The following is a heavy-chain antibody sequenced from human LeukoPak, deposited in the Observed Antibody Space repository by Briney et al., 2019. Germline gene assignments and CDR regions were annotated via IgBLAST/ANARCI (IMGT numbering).Heavy chain of an antibody. D-gene: IGHD1-26*01. J-gene: IGHJ4*02. CDR2: IYYSGST. V-gene: IGHV4-39*07. CDR3: ARLGEVGATTD. Sequence: PSETLSLTCTVSGGSISSSSYYWGWIRQPPGKGLEWIGSIYYSGSTYYNPSLKSRVTISVDTSKNQFSLKLSSVTAADTAVYYCARLGEVGATTDWGQGTLVTVSS. CDR1: GGSISSSSYY.